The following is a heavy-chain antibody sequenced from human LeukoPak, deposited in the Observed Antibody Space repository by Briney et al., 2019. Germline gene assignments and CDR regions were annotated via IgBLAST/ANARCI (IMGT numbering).Heavy chain of an antibody. V-gene: IGHV1-46*01. CDR2: INPTGTTT. CDR1: GYTFINHW. D-gene: IGHD1-26*01. J-gene: IGHJ5*02. Sequence: ASVKVSCKASGYTFINHWMHWVRQAPGQGLEWVGLINPTGTTTLYAQKFQGRITLTRDMSATTDHMELSSLTSEDTAVYYCARDNSVGDIAWWFDPWGQGTLVTVSS. CDR3: ARDNSVGDIAWWFDP.